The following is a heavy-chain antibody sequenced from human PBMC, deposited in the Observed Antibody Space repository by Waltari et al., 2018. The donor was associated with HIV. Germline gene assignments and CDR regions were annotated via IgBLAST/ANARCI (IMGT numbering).Heavy chain of an antibody. V-gene: IGHV1-2*06. CDR3: ARVLERWELHPFDY. J-gene: IGHJ4*02. D-gene: IGHD1-26*01. CDR2: INPKSGDT. CDR1: GYTFPAYY. Sequence: QVQLVQSGAEVKKPGASVKVSCQASGYTFPAYYMHWVRQAPGQGLEWMGRINPKSGDTNYAQKCQGRVTMTRDTSITTAYMELSRLRSDDTAVYYCARVLERWELHPFDYWGQGTLVTVSS.